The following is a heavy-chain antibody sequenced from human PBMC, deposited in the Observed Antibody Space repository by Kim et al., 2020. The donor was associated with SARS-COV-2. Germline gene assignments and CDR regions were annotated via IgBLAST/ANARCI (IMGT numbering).Heavy chain of an antibody. CDR3: AKDITIAVAEAPYYFDY. V-gene: IGHV3-23*01. CDR1: GFTFSSYA. D-gene: IGHD6-19*01. Sequence: GGSLRLSCAASGFTFSSYAMSWVRQALGKGLEWVSAISGSGGNTYYADSVKGRFTISRDNSKNTLYLQMNSLRAEDTAVYYCAKDITIAVAEAPYYFDYWGQGTLVTVSS. J-gene: IGHJ4*02. CDR2: ISGSGGNT.